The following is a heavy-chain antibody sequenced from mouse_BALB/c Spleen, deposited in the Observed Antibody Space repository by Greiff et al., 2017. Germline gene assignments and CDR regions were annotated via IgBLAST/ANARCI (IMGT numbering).Heavy chain of an antibody. D-gene: IGHD4-1*01. CDR2: IWTGGGT. V-gene: IGHV2-9-2*01. Sequence: VKLVESGPGLVAPSQSLSITCTVSGFSLTSYDISWIRQPPGKGLEWLGVIWTGGGTNYNSAFMSRLSISKDNSKSQVFLKMNSLQTDDTAIYYCVRDRTAGTGAMDYWGQGTSVTVSS. J-gene: IGHJ4*01. CDR3: VRDRTAGTGAMDY. CDR1: GFSLTSYD.